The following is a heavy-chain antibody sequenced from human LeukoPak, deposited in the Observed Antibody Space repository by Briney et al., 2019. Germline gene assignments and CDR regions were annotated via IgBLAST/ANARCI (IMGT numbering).Heavy chain of an antibody. CDR3: ARERAVLADY. J-gene: IGHJ4*02. CDR1: GFTFSSYS. Sequence: GGSLRLSCTASGFTFSSYSMNWVRQAPGKGLEWVSSISSSSSYIYYADSVKGRFTISRDNAKNSLYLQMNSLRAEDTAVYYCARERAVLADYWGQETLVTVSS. D-gene: IGHD2-8*01. CDR2: ISSSSSYI. V-gene: IGHV3-21*01.